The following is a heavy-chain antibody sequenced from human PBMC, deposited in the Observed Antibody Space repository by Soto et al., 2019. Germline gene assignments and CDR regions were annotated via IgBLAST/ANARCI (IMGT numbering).Heavy chain of an antibody. Sequence: ASVQVSCKASGYTFTGYYMHWVRQAPGQGLEWMGWINPNSGGTNYAQKFQGRVTMTRDTSISTAYMELSRLRSDDTAVYYCARALGYYYYGMDVWGQGTTVTVSS. D-gene: IGHD3-16*02. J-gene: IGHJ6*02. CDR2: INPNSGGT. CDR1: GYTFTGYY. V-gene: IGHV1-2*02. CDR3: ARALGYYYYGMDV.